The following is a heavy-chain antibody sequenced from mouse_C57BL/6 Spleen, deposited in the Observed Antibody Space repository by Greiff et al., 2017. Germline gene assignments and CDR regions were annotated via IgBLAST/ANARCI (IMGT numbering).Heavy chain of an antibody. J-gene: IGHJ4*01. D-gene: IGHD4-1*01. V-gene: IGHV8-8*01. CDR2: IWWDDDK. CDR1: GFSLSTFGMG. Sequence: QVTLKVCGPGILQPSQTLRLTCSFSGFSLSTFGMGVGWIRQPSGKGLEWLAHIWWDDDKYYNPALKSRLTISKDTSKNQVFLKIANVDTADTATYYCARGTQTGTSYYAMDYWGQGTSVTVSS. CDR3: ARGTQTGTSYYAMDY.